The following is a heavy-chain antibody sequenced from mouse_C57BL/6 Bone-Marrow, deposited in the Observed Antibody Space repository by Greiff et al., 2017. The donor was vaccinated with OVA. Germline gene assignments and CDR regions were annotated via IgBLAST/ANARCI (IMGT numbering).Heavy chain of an antibody. Sequence: EVQGVESGGGLVKPGGSLKLSCAASGFTFSSYAMSWVRQSPEKRLEWVAEISSGGSYTYYPDTVTGRFTISRDNAKNTLYLEMSSLRSEDTAMYYCARDREYYGSCAYWGQGTLVTVSA. CDR2: ISSGGSYT. J-gene: IGHJ3*01. D-gene: IGHD1-1*01. CDR3: ARDREYYGSCAY. CDR1: GFTFSSYA. V-gene: IGHV5-9-4*01.